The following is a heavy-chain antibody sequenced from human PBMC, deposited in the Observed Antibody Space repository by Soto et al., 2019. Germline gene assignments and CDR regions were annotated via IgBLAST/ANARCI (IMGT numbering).Heavy chain of an antibody. D-gene: IGHD5-12*01. Sequence: EVQVLESGGDLVQPGGSLRLSCAASGFTLRNYAMSWVRQAPGKALEWVSGISGSSDRTYYADSVKGRFTISKDTSSNTLYLQMNSLRVEDTAVYHCEGSWTWGQGTRVTVSS. J-gene: IGHJ3*01. CDR1: GFTLRNYA. CDR3: EGSWT. V-gene: IGHV3-23*01. CDR2: ISGSSDRT.